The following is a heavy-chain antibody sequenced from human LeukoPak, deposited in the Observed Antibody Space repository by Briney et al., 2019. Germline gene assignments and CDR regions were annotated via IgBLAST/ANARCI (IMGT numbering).Heavy chain of an antibody. V-gene: IGHV4-38-2*01. CDR3: ARQLGSGWYNWFDP. D-gene: IGHD6-19*01. CDR2: IYHSGST. J-gene: IGHJ5*02. Sequence: SETLSLTCAVSGYSISSGYYWGWIRQPPGKELEWIGSIYHSGSTYYNPSLKSRVTTSVDTSKNQFSLKLSSVTAADTAVYYCARQLGSGWYNWFDPWGRGTLVTVSS. CDR1: GYSISSGYY.